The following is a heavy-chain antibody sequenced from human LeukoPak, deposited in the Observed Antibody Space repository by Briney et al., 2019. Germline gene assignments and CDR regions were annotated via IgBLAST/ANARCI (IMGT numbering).Heavy chain of an antibody. V-gene: IGHV4-59*01. CDR1: GGSISSYY. CDR2: IYYSVST. J-gene: IGHJ3*02. D-gene: IGHD4-23*01. Sequence: SETLSLTCAVSGGSISSYYWSWIRQPPGKGLEWIGYIYYSVSTNYNPSLKSRVTISVDTSKNQFSLNLYSVTAADTAVYYCARDYGGAFDIWGQGTMVTVSS. CDR3: ARDYGGAFDI.